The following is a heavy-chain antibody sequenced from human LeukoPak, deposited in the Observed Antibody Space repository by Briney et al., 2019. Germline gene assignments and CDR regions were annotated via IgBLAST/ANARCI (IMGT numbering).Heavy chain of an antibody. J-gene: IGHJ3*02. CDR2: IYHSGST. CDR3: AREHDYGDFFDAFDI. Sequence: SETLSLTCAVSGGSISSSNWWSWVRQPPGKGLEWIGEIYHSGSTNYNPSLKSRVTISVDKSKNQFSLKLSSVTAADTAVYYCAREHDYGDFFDAFDIWGQGTMVTVSS. D-gene: IGHD4-17*01. CDR1: GGSISSSNW. V-gene: IGHV4-4*02.